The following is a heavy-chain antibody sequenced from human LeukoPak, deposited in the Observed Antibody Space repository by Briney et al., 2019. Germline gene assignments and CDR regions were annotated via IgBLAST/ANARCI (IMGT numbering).Heavy chain of an antibody. CDR3: ARPIIPLVGATAFDY. D-gene: IGHD1-26*01. CDR2: INSDGINT. V-gene: IGHV3-74*01. Sequence: PGESLRLSCAASGFTFSNYWMHWVRQAPGKGLVWVSRINSDGINTSYADSVKGRFTISRDNAKNSLYLHMNSLRAEDTAVYYCARPIIPLVGATAFDYWGQGTLVTVSS. J-gene: IGHJ4*02. CDR1: GFTFSNYW.